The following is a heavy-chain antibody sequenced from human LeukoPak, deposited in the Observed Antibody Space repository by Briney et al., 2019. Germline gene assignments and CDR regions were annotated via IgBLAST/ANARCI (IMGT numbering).Heavy chain of an antibody. CDR3: ARGYYDSSGYYGYYYYYMDV. D-gene: IGHD3-22*01. Sequence: GGSLRLSCAASGFTFSSYAMSWVRQAPGKGLEYVSTISSNGGSTYYANSVKGRFTISRDNSKNTLHLQMGSLRAEDMAVYYCARGYYDSSGYYGYYYYYMDVWGKGTTVTISS. J-gene: IGHJ6*03. V-gene: IGHV3-64*01. CDR1: GFTFSSYA. CDR2: ISSNGGST.